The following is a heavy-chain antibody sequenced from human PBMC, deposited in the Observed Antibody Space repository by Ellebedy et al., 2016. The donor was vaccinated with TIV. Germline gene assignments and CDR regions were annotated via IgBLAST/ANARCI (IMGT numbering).Heavy chain of an antibody. CDR1: GFTFSGFA. Sequence: GESLKISXATSGFTFSGFAMGWVRQAPGKGLEWVAAIRDAGDSKYYADSVKGRFTISRDNSKGTLYLQMIRLRAEDTAIYYCAKGGDTNWYYFAHWGQGTLVTVSS. D-gene: IGHD3-16*01. CDR3: AKGGDTNWYYFAH. J-gene: IGHJ4*02. V-gene: IGHV3-23*01. CDR2: IRDAGDSK.